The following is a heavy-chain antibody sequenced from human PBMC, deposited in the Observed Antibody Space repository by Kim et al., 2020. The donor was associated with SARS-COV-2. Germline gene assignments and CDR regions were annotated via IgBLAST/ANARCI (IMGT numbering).Heavy chain of an antibody. V-gene: IGHV4-39*01. D-gene: IGHD4-17*01. Sequence: SETLSLTCTVSGGSISSSSYYWGWIRQPPGKGLEWIGNLYYTGNTYYNPSLKSRVTISVDTSKNQFSLKVSSVTAADTAVYYCARRTVTTSWYFDYWGQGTLVTVSS. CDR2: LYYTGNT. J-gene: IGHJ4*02. CDR3: ARRTVTTSWYFDY. CDR1: GGSISSSSYY.